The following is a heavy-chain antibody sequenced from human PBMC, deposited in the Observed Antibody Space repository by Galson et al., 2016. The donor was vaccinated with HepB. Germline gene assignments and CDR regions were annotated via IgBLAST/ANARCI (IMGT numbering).Heavy chain of an antibody. CDR2: ISGGGGRT. CDR1: GFTFSSYA. V-gene: IGHV3-23*01. Sequence: SLRLSCAASGFTFSSYAMSWVRQAPGKGLGWVSAISGGGGRTYYADSVKGRFTISRDNSKNTLYLQMNSLRVEDTAVYYCAKGSALWFGESLDYWGQGTLVTVSS. D-gene: IGHD3-10*01. J-gene: IGHJ4*02. CDR3: AKGSALWFGESLDY.